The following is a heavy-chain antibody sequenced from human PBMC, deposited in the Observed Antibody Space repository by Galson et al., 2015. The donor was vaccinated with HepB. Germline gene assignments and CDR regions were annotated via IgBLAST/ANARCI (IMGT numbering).Heavy chain of an antibody. CDR1: GDSVSSNSVT. V-gene: IGHV6-1*01. J-gene: IGHJ4*02. CDR2: TYYRSKWSN. Sequence: CAISGDSVSSNSVTWNWIRQSPSRGLEWLGRTYYRSKWSNDYAVSVKSRININPDTSKNQFSLQLNSVTPEDTAVYYCARVRSGHFDNWGQGTLVTVSS. CDR3: ARVRSGHFDN. D-gene: IGHD6-19*01.